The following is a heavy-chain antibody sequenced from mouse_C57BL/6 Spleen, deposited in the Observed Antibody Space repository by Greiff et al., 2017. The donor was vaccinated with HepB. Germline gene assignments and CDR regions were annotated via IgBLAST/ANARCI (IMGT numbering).Heavy chain of an antibody. J-gene: IGHJ2*01. D-gene: IGHD4-1*01. CDR1: GYTFTSYW. CDR3: ARFPLTGYYFDY. CDR2: IDPSDSYT. Sequence: QVQLQQPGAELVMPGASVKLSCKASGYTFTSYWMHWVKQRPGQGLEWIGEIDPSDSYTNYNQKFKGKSTLTVDKSSSTDYMQLSSLTSEDSAVYYCARFPLTGYYFDYWGQGTTLTVSS. V-gene: IGHV1-69*01.